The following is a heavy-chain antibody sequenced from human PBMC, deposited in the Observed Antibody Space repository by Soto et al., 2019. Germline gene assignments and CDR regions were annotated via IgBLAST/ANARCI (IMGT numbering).Heavy chain of an antibody. Sequence: QVQLVQSGAEEKKPGASVKVSCKASGYTFTSYAMHWVRQAPGQRLEWMGWLNAGNGNTKYSQKFQGRVTITRDTSASTAYMELSSLRYEDTAVYYCARGTPVWFDPWGQGTLVTVSS. V-gene: IGHV1-3*05. D-gene: IGHD3-10*01. J-gene: IGHJ5*02. CDR2: LNAGNGNT. CDR3: ARGTPVWFDP. CDR1: GYTFTSYA.